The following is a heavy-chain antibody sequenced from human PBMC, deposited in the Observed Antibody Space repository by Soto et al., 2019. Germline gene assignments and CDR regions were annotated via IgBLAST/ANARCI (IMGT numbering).Heavy chain of an antibody. J-gene: IGHJ5*02. CDR2: IDPRDSYV. CDR1: GYTFTSFW. CDR3: ARLYCTTSTCDIWFDP. V-gene: IGHV5-10-1*01. Sequence: GESLKISCTGFGYTFTSFWISWVRQMPGKGLEWMGRIDPRDSYVNYSPSFQGHVTISVDKSISTAYLQWGSLKASDTAMYYCARLYCTTSTCDIWFDPWGQGTLVTVSS. D-gene: IGHD2-2*01.